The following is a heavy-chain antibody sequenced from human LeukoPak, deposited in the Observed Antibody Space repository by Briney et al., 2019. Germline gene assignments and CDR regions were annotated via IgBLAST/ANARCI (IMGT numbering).Heavy chain of an antibody. CDR1: GFSLSTSEVG. CDR3: AHARYFDWFDIRKKYYFDY. Sequence: ESGPTLVKPTQTLTLTCTFSGFSLSTSEVGVGWVRQPPGKALEWLALIYWDDDKRYSPSLRSRLTIIKDTSKNQVVLKMTNMDPVDTATYYCAHARYFDWFDIRKKYYFDYWGQGTLVTVSS. D-gene: IGHD3-9*01. V-gene: IGHV2-5*02. J-gene: IGHJ4*02. CDR2: IYWDDDK.